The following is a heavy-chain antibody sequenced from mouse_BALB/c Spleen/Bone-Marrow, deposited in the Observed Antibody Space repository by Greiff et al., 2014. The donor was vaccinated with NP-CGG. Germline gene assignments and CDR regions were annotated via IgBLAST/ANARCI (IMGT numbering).Heavy chain of an antibody. V-gene: IGHV1-14*01. CDR1: GYTFTSYV. CDR2: VNPYNDGT. CDR3: ARRGRIAEALGY. J-gene: IGHJ2*01. Sequence: VHVKQSGPELVKPGASVKMSCKASGYTFTSYVMHWVKQKPGQGLEWIGYVNPYNDGTKYNEKFKGKATLTSDKSSSTAYMELSSLTPEDSAVYYCARRGRIAEALGYWGQGTTLTVSS. D-gene: IGHD6-1*01.